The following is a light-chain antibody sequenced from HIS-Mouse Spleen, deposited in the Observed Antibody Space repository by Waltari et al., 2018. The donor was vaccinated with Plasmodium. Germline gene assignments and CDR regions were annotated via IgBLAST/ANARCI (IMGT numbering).Light chain of an antibody. Sequence: SYELTQPSSVSVSPGQTASLTYSGDVLSKTYARWFQQKPGQAPVLVISKDSERPSGIPERFSGSSSGTTVTLTISGAQVEDEADYYCYSAADNNLVFGGGTKLTVL. J-gene: IGLJ3*02. CDR2: KDS. CDR3: YSAADNNLV. V-gene: IGLV3-27*01. CDR1: VLSKTY.